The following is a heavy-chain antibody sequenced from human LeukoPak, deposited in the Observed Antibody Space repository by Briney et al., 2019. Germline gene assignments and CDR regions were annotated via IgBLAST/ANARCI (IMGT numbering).Heavy chain of an antibody. Sequence: GASVKVSCKTSGYTFTNYGISWVRQAPGQGLEWMGWISGYNGNTNYVQKFRGRVAMTADTSTSTVYMELSSLRSEDTAVYYCARGIGCPSCYTSYYYYMDVWGKGTTVTVSS. CDR2: ISGYNGNT. J-gene: IGHJ6*03. D-gene: IGHD2-2*02. V-gene: IGHV1-18*01. CDR3: ARGIGCPSCYTSYYYYMDV. CDR1: GYTFTNYG.